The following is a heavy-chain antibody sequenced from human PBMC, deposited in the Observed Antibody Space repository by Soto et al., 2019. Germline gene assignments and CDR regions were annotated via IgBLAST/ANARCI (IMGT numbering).Heavy chain of an antibody. Sequence: ASVKVSCKVSGYTLTELSIHWVRQAPRKGREWMGGFDPEDGETTYAQKFQGRVTMTADESKSTAYMELSSLRSEDTAVYYCARVIVVVTARHLYYYYGMDVWGQGTTVTVSS. J-gene: IGHJ6*02. CDR3: ARVIVVVTARHLYYYYGMDV. D-gene: IGHD2-21*02. CDR1: GYTLTELS. V-gene: IGHV1-24*01. CDR2: FDPEDGET.